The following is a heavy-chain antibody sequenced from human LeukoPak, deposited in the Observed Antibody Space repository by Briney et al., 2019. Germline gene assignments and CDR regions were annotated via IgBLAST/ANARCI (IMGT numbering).Heavy chain of an antibody. CDR1: GFTFSSYS. CDR3: VRWGGGYCRSASCYGFGP. D-gene: IGHD2-2*01. V-gene: IGHV3-21*04. Sequence: GGSLRLSCAASGFTFSSYSMNWVRQAPGKGLEWVSSISSSSSYIYYADSVKGRFTISRDNAKNSLYLQMNSLKASDTAMYYCVRWGGGYCRSASCYGFGPWGQGTLVTVSS. J-gene: IGHJ5*02. CDR2: ISSSSSYI.